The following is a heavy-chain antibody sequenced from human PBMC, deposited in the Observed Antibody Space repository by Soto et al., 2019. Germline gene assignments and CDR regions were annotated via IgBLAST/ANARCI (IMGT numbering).Heavy chain of an antibody. J-gene: IGHJ3*02. CDR2: IYYSGST. CDR3: ARLKEITMIVVVYDAFDI. V-gene: IGHV4-39*01. D-gene: IGHD3-22*01. Sequence: QLQLQESGPGLVKPSETLSLTCTVSGGSISSSSYYWGWIRQPPGKGLEWIGSIYYSGSTYYNPSLKSRVTISVDTSKNQFSLKLSSVTAADTAVYYCARLKEITMIVVVYDAFDIWGQGTMVTVSS. CDR1: GGSISSSSYY.